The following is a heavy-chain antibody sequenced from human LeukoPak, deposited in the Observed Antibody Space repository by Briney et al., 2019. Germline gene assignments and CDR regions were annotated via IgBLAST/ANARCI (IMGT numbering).Heavy chain of an antibody. CDR1: GGSNSSYY. Sequence: SETLSLTCTVSGGSNSSYYWSWIRQPAGKGLEWIGRIYTSGSTNYNPSLKSRVTMSVDTSKNQFSLKLSSVTAADTAVYYRARDGGSGWYRALYYMDVWGKGTTVTVSS. D-gene: IGHD6-19*01. J-gene: IGHJ6*03. CDR3: ARDGGSGWYRALYYMDV. V-gene: IGHV4-4*07. CDR2: IYTSGST.